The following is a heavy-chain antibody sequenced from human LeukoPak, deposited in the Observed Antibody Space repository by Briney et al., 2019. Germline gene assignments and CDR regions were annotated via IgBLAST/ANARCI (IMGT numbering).Heavy chain of an antibody. V-gene: IGHV3-30-3*01. D-gene: IGHD4-23*01. J-gene: IGHJ4*02. CDR2: ISYDGSNK. Sequence: PGGSLRLSCAASGFTFSSYAMHWVRQAPGKGVEWVAVISYDGSNKYYADSVKGRFTIFRDNSKNTLYLQMNSLRAEDTAVYYCASSVYGGFFDYWGQGTLVTVSS. CDR1: GFTFSSYA. CDR3: ASSVYGGFFDY.